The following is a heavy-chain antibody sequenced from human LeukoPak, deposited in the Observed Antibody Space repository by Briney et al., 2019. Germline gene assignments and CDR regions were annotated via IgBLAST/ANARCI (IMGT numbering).Heavy chain of an antibody. CDR2: IYYSGST. V-gene: IGHV4-59*08. CDR1: GVSISSYY. CDR3: ASLRRGSGWSFDY. J-gene: IGHJ4*02. Sequence: SETLSLTCTVSGVSISSYYWSWIRQPPGKGLEWIGYIYYSGSTNYNPSLKSRVTISVDTSKNQFSLKLSSVTAADTAVYYCASLRRGSGWSFDYWGRGTLVTVSS. D-gene: IGHD6-19*01.